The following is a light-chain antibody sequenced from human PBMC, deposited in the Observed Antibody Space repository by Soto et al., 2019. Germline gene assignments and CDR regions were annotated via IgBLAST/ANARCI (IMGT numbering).Light chain of an antibody. CDR3: QHYDNLPPFT. V-gene: IGKV1-33*01. CDR2: SAS. CDR1: QDIRKY. J-gene: IGKJ3*01. Sequence: DIQMTQSPSSLSASVGDRVTITCQASQDIRKYLNWYQQKPGRAPKLLIYSASNLETGVPSRFSGSGYGTDFTFTISSLQPEDIATYFCQHYDNLPPFTFGPGTKVAIK.